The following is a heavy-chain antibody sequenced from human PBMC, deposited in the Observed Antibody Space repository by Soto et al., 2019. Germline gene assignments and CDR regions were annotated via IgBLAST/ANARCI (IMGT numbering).Heavy chain of an antibody. CDR1: GGTVSSYA. V-gene: IGHV1-69*13. D-gene: IGHD6-6*01. J-gene: IGHJ6*02. CDR2: IIPIFGTA. CDR3: ARAPNWEGQQLGNYYYYGMDV. Sequence: SVKVSCKASGGTVSSYAISWVRQAPGQGLEWMGGIIPIFGTANYAQKFQGRVTITADESTSTAYMELSSLRSEDTAVYYCARAPNWEGQQLGNYYYYGMDVWGQGTTVTVSS.